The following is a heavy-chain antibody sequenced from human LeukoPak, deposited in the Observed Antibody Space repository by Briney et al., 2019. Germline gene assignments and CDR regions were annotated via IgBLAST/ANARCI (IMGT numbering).Heavy chain of an antibody. V-gene: IGHV3-9*01. Sequence: GGSLRLSCAVSGLTFCDYAMHWVRQAPGKGLEWVSGISWDSSSIGYADSVKGRFTIFRGNAKNSLYLQMDSLRTEDTAVYYCVKDVSPSVTTGFESWGQGTLVTVSS. CDR1: GLTFCDYA. CDR2: ISWDSSSI. CDR3: VKDVSPSVTTGFES. J-gene: IGHJ4*02. D-gene: IGHD4-17*01.